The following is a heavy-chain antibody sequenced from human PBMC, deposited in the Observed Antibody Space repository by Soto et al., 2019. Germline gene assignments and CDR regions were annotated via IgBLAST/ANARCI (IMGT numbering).Heavy chain of an antibody. CDR1: GFTFSSYA. V-gene: IGHV3-23*01. CDR3: AKDLGGYSGYGTFDY. Sequence: GGSLRLSCAASGFTFSSYAMSWVRQAPGKGLEWVSAISGSGGSTYYADSVKGRFTISRDNSKNTLYLQMNSLRAEDTAVYYCAKDLGGYSGYGTFDYWGQGTLVTVSS. CDR2: ISGSGGST. D-gene: IGHD5-12*01. J-gene: IGHJ4*02.